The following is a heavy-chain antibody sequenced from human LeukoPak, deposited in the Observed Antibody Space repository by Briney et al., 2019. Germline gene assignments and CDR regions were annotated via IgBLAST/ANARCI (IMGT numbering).Heavy chain of an antibody. CDR1: GGSMSSYY. CDR3: ARQVGGSVIDS. CDR2: IYYSGST. J-gene: IGHJ4*02. Sequence: SETLSLTCTVSGGSMSSYYWSWIRQPPGKRLERIGYIYYSGSTTYNPSLKSRVTISVDTSKNQFSLKLSSVTAADTAVYYCARQVGGSVIDSWGQGTLVTVSS. D-gene: IGHD1-26*01. V-gene: IGHV4-59*08.